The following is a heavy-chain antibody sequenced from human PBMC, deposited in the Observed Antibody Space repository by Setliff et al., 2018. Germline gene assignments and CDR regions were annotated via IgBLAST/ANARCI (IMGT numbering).Heavy chain of an antibody. V-gene: IGHV1-18*01. CDR1: GYTFFAYG. J-gene: IGHJ4*02. CDR3: ATEKFPGDWGDY. CDR2: ISPYNSNT. Sequence: ASVKVSCKASGYTFFAYGINWVRQAPGQGLEWMGWISPYNSNTLYAQKFQGRVTMTTDTSTRTAYMEVTSLRSDDTAVYYCATEKFPGDWGDYWGQGTLVTVSS. D-gene: IGHD2-21*01.